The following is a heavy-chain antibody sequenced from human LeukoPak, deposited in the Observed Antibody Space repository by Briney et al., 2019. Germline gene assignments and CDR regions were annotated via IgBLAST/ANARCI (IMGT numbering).Heavy chain of an antibody. D-gene: IGHD3-16*01. V-gene: IGHV3-23*01. CDR2: ITNSGGIT. Sequence: GGSLRLSCAASGFIFIDYAMSWVRQAPGKGLEWVSGITNSGGITYYADSVKGRFTISRDNSKKTVYLQMSSLTIEDTAVYYCAKEPGEGGSAFDYWGQGTLVTVYS. J-gene: IGHJ4*02. CDR3: AKEPGEGGSAFDY. CDR1: GFIFIDYA.